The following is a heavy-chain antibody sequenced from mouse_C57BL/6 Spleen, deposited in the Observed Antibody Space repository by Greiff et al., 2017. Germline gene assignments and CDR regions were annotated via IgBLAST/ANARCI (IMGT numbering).Heavy chain of an antibody. Sequence: QVQLQQSGAELARPGASVKLSCKASGYTFTSYGISWVKQRTGQGLEWIGEIYPRSGNTYYNEKFKGKATLTADKYSSTAYMELRSLTSEDSAVYFCARLSYYYAMDCWGQGTSVTVSS. CDR3: ARLSYYYAMDC. CDR1: GYTFTSYG. CDR2: IYPRSGNT. J-gene: IGHJ4*01. V-gene: IGHV1-81*01.